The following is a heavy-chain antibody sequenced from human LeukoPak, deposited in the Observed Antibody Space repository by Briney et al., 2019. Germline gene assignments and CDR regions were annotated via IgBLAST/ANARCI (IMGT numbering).Heavy chain of an antibody. CDR3: AKVSPRFLEWLLYLDY. CDR1: GFTFSSYS. CDR2: ISSSSSTI. V-gene: IGHV3-48*01. Sequence: GGSLRLSCAASGFTFSSYSMNWVRQAPGKGLEWVSYISSSSSTIYYADSVKGRFTISRDNSKNTLYLQMNSLRAEDTAVYYCAKVSPRFLEWLLYLDYWGQGTLVTVSS. D-gene: IGHD3-3*01. J-gene: IGHJ4*02.